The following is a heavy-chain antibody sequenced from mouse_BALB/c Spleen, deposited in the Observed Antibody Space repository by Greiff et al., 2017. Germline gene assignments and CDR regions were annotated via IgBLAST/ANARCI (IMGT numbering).Heavy chain of an antibody. V-gene: IGHV5-9-4*01. D-gene: IGHD1-1*01. Sequence: EVKLMESGGGLVKPGGSLKLSCAASGFTFSSYAMSWVRQSPEKRLEWVAEISSGGSYTYYPDTVTGRFTISRDNAKNTLYLEMSSLRSEDTAMYYCARDRYYYGTGAMDYWGQGTSVTVSS. CDR2: ISSGGSYT. J-gene: IGHJ4*01. CDR1: GFTFSSYA. CDR3: ARDRYYYGTGAMDY.